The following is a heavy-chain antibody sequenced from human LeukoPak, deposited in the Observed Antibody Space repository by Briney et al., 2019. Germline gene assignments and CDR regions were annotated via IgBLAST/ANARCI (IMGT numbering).Heavy chain of an antibody. CDR3: ARGTGVRYCSNGVCYTSDY. Sequence: GESLKISCKGSGYSFTSYWIGWVRQMPGKGLEWMGIIYPGDSDTRYSPSFQGQVTISADKSISTAYLQWSSLKASDTAMYYCARGTGVRYCSNGVCYTSDYWGQGTLVTVSS. D-gene: IGHD2-8*01. J-gene: IGHJ4*02. CDR2: IYPGDSDT. V-gene: IGHV5-51*01. CDR1: GYSFTSYW.